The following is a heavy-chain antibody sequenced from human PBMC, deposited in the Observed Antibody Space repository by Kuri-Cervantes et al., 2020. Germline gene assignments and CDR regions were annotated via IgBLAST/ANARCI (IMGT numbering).Heavy chain of an antibody. CDR3: ARVPGDQESNWFDL. CDR2: ISSSGSTI. D-gene: IGHD2-21*02. CDR1: GFTFSSYW. J-gene: IGHJ5*02. V-gene: IGHV3-48*04. Sequence: GGSLRLSCAASGFTFSSYWMSWVRQAPGKGLEWVSYISSSGSTIYYADSVKGRFTISRDNAKNSLYLQMNSLRAEDTAVYYCARVPGDQESNWFDLWGQGTLVTVSS.